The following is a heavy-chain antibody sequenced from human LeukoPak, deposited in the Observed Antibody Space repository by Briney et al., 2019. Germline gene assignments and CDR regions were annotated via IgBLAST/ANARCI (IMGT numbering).Heavy chain of an antibody. V-gene: IGHV1-46*01. D-gene: IGHD3-16*02. CDR3: ARGSFTHYDYVWGSYRSLFDY. Sequence: ASVKVSCKASGYTFTSYYMHWARQAPGQGLEWMGIINPSGGSTSYAQKFQGRVTMTRDMSTSTVYMELSSLRSEDTAVYYCARGSFTHYDYVWGSYRSLFDYWGQGTLVTVSS. CDR2: INPSGGST. CDR1: GYTFTSYY. J-gene: IGHJ4*02.